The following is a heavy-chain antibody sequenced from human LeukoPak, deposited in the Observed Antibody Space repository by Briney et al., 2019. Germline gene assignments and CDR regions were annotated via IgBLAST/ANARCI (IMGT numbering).Heavy chain of an antibody. CDR1: GFTFSSYA. V-gene: IGHV3-74*01. D-gene: IGHD3-10*01. Sequence: GGSLRLSCAASGFTFSSYAMSWVRQAPGKGLVWVSRINSDGSSTSYADSVKGRFTISRDNAKNTLYLQMNSLRVEDTAVYYCARDTYYYGSGRTFDIWGQGTMVTVSS. J-gene: IGHJ3*02. CDR2: INSDGSST. CDR3: ARDTYYYGSGRTFDI.